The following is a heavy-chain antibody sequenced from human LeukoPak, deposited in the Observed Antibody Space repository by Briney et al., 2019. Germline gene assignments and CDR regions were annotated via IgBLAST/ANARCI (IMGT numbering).Heavy chain of an antibody. J-gene: IGHJ4*02. CDR3: ARSGSSWSEKDFDY. D-gene: IGHD6-13*01. CDR1: GFTFSSYW. CDR2: IKQDGSEK. V-gene: IGHV3-7*01. Sequence: GGSLRLSWAAAGFTFSSYWMSWVRQAPGKGLEWVANIKQDGSEKYYVDSVKGRFTISRDNAKNSLYLQMNSLRAEDTAVYYCARSGSSWSEKDFDYWGQGTLVTVSS.